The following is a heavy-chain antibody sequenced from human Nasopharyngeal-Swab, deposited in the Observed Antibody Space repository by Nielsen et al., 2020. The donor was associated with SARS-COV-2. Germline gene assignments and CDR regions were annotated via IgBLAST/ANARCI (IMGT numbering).Heavy chain of an antibody. Sequence: GESLKISCADCGFTFSSYAMSWVRKAPGKGLEWVSAISGSGGSTYYTDSVKGRFTISRDNSKSTLYLQMNSLKAEDTAVYYCAKDLQGYSGSYFNWGQGTLVTVSS. V-gene: IGHV3-23*01. J-gene: IGHJ4*02. CDR2: ISGSGGST. CDR3: AKDLQGYSGSYFN. D-gene: IGHD1-26*01. CDR1: GFTFSSYA.